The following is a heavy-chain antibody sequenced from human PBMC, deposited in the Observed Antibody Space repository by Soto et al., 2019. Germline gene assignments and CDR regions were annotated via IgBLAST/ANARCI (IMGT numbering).Heavy chain of an antibody. V-gene: IGHV4-34*01. J-gene: IGHJ6*02. D-gene: IGHD3-3*02. CDR3: ARDRQFSHFWSGYENECPDGLDV. CDR1: GGSFSGYF. CDR2: ITHSGGT. Sequence: SETLSLTSAVSGGSFSGYFWTWIRQAPGKGLECIGEITHSGGTNYNSSLKSRVMISVDTSKKQFSLILSSVTPADTAVYYCARDRQFSHFWSGYENECPDGLDVWRQGNTVTVCS.